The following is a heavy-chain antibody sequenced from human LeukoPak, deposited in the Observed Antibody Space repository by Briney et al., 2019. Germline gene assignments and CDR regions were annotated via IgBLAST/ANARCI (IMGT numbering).Heavy chain of an antibody. CDR1: GGSFKGYY. V-gene: IGHV4-34*01. J-gene: IGHJ3*02. Sequence: SETLSLTCAVYGGSFKGYYWTWIRQAPGKGLQWIGERNNGGTTNYNPSLKSRVTISLDMSKNQFSLKLSSVTAADTAVYYCARDRGRRVYGALGNAFDIWGQGTMVTVSS. CDR3: ARDRGRRVYGALGNAFDI. D-gene: IGHD4-17*01. CDR2: RNNGGTT.